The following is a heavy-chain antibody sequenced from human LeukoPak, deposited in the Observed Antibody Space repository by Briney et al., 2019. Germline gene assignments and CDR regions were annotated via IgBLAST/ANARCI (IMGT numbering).Heavy chain of an antibody. CDR2: INPSGGST. CDR1: GYTFTSFY. D-gene: IGHD3-3*01. CDR3: ARERFLEWLLEVNWFDP. V-gene: IGHV1-46*01. J-gene: IGHJ5*02. Sequence: GASVKVSCKASGYTFTSFYIYWVRQAPGQGLEWMGIINPSGGSTNYAQKFQGRVTMTGDTSISTAYMELSRLRSDDTAVYYCARERFLEWLLEVNWFDPWGQGTLVTVSS.